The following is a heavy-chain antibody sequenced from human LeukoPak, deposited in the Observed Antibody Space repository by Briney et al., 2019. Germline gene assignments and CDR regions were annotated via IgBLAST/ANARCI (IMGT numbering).Heavy chain of an antibody. CDR1: GFTFSIYR. J-gene: IGHJ6*02. Sequence: GGSLRLSCAASGFTFSIYRMHWVRQAPGKGLMWVSRIKSDGSETSYADSVKGRFTISRDNARNTLYLQMNSLRPEDTAIYYCASDRVFYGLDVWGQGTTVTVSS. CDR2: IKSDGSET. V-gene: IGHV3-74*01. CDR3: ASDRVFYGLDV.